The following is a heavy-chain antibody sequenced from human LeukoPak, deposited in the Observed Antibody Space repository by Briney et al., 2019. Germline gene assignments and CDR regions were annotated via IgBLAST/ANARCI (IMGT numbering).Heavy chain of an antibody. Sequence: ASVKVSCKASGYTFTSYGISWVRQAPGQGLEWMGWISAYNGNTNYAQKLQGRVTMTTDTSTSTAYMELRSLRSDDTAVYYCARDGNRYYYDGSGYYPLDYWGQGTLVTVFS. J-gene: IGHJ4*02. CDR3: ARDGNRYYYDGSGYYPLDY. CDR2: ISAYNGNT. D-gene: IGHD3-22*01. CDR1: GYTFTSYG. V-gene: IGHV1-18*01.